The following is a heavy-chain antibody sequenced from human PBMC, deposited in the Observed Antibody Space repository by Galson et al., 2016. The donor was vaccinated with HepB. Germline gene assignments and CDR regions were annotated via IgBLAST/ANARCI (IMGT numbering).Heavy chain of an antibody. D-gene: IGHD2-2*01. CDR2: ISGGGDRT. V-gene: IGHV3-23*01. CDR1: GFRFSDYA. CDR3: AKVQSSSSAWYFYAMDV. J-gene: IGHJ6*02. Sequence: SLRLSCAASGFRFSDYAMSWVRQAPGRGLEWVSSISGGGDRTYYKYSVRGHFTISRDNSKNMLYLQMNSLRDEDTAVFYCAKVQSSSSAWYFYAMDVWGQGTTVTVSS.